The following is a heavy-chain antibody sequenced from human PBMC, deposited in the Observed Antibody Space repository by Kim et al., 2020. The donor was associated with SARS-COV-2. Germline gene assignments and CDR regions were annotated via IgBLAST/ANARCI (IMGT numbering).Heavy chain of an antibody. CDR3: ARDRGFQFVEFGSLDI. D-gene: IGHD3-10*01. Sequence: DSVKGRFTISRDNAKNTLYLQMDSLTVEDTAVYYCARDRGFQFVEFGSLDIWGRGTMVTVSS. V-gene: IGHV3-74*01. J-gene: IGHJ3*02.